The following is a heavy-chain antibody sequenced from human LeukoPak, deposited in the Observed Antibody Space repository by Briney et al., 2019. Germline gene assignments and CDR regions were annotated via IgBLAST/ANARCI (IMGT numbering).Heavy chain of an antibody. V-gene: IGHV3-21*01. J-gene: IGHJ3*02. CDR1: GFTFSSYS. Sequence: PGGSLRLSCAASGFTFSSYSMNWVRQAPGKGLEWVSSISSSSSYIYYADSVKGRFTISRDNAKNSLYLQMNSLRAEDTAMYYCARDLTFHPRDAFDIWGQGTMVTVSS. CDR3: ARDLTFHPRDAFDI. CDR2: ISSSSSYI. D-gene: IGHD2/OR15-2a*01.